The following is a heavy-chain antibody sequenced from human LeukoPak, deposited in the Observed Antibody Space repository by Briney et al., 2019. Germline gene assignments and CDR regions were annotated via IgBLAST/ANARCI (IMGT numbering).Heavy chain of an antibody. J-gene: IGHJ6*02. V-gene: IGHV5-51*01. Sequence: PGESLKISCQGSGYNFTSYWIVWVRQMPGKGLEWMGIIYPGDSHTRYSPSFQGQVTISADKPISTAYLQWSSLQASDTATYYCARPRTGGDYYYGMDVWGQGTTVTVSS. CDR3: ARPRTGGDYYYGMDV. D-gene: IGHD1-1*01. CDR2: IYPGDSHT. CDR1: GYNFTSYW.